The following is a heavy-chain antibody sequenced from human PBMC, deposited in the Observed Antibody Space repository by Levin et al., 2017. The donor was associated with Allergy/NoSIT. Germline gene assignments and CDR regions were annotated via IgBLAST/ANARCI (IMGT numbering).Heavy chain of an antibody. CDR1: GFTFDDSA. V-gene: IGHV3-9*01. CDR3: AKGHSSAWNYFDY. D-gene: IGHD6-19*01. J-gene: IGHJ4*02. CDR2: ISWNSGSI. Sequence: LSLTCAASGFTFDDSAMHWVRQAPGKGLEWVSGISWNSGSIGYADSVKGRFTISRDNAKNSLYLQMNSLRAEDTALYYCAKGHSSAWNYFDYWGQGTLVTVSS.